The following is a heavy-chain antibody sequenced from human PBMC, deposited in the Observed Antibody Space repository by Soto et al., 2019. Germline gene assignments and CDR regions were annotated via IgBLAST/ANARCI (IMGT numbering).Heavy chain of an antibody. CDR3: ARTRYDFWSGNWFDP. D-gene: IGHD3-3*01. CDR2: INHSGST. J-gene: IGHJ5*02. V-gene: IGHV4-34*01. Sequence: SETLSLTCAVYGGSFSGYYWSWIRQPPGKGLEWIGEINHSGSTNYNPSLKSRVTISVDTSKNQFSLKLSSVTAADTAVYYCARTRYDFWSGNWFDPWGQGTLVTVS. CDR1: GGSFSGYY.